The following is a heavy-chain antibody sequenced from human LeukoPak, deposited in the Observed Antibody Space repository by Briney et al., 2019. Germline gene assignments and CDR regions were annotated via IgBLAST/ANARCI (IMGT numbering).Heavy chain of an antibody. Sequence: QAGRSLRLSCAASGFTFSSYAMHWVRQAPGKGLEWVAVISYDESKKYYADAVKGRFAISRDNSKNTLSLQMNSLRPDDTAVYYCARDCSSTNCYTNPYYHYGMDVWGQGISVTVSS. CDR3: ARDCSSTNCYTNPYYHYGMDV. V-gene: IGHV3-30*09. CDR1: GFTFSSYA. D-gene: IGHD2-2*01. J-gene: IGHJ6*02. CDR2: ISYDESKK.